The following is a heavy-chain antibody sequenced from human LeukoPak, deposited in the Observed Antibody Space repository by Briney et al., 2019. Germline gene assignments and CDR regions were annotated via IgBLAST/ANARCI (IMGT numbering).Heavy chain of an antibody. CDR3: ARELLEWSNNYWFDP. V-gene: IGHV1-2*02. J-gene: IGHJ5*02. Sequence: ASVKVSCKASGYTFTGYYMHWVRQAPGQGLEWMGWINPNSGGTNYAQKFLGRVTMTRDTSISTAYMELSRLRSDETAVYYCARELLEWSNNYWFDPWRQGTLVTVSS. D-gene: IGHD3-3*01. CDR2: INPNSGGT. CDR1: GYTFTGYY.